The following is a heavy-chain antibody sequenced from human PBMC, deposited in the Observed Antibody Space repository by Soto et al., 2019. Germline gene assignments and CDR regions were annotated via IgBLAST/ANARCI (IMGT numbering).Heavy chain of an antibody. V-gene: IGHV1-2*04. D-gene: IGHD3-3*01. CDR1: GYTFTGYY. CDR3: ARGPIFGVVIGYFQH. CDR2: INPNSGGT. Sequence: ASVKVSCKASGYTFTGYYMHWVRQAPGQGLEWMGWINPNSGGTNYAQKFQGWVTMTRDTSISTAYMELSRLRSDDTAVYYCARGPIFGVVIGYFQHWGQGTLVTVSS. J-gene: IGHJ1*01.